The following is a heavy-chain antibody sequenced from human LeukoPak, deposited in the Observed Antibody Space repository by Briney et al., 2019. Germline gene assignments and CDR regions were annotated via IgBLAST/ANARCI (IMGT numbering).Heavy chain of an antibody. J-gene: IGHJ4*02. CDR2: IYYSGST. CDR3: ATILTGYPYYFDY. V-gene: IGHV4-59*06. CDR1: GGSISSYY. D-gene: IGHD3-9*01. Sequence: SETLSLTCTVSGGSISSYYWSWIRQPPGKGLEWIGYIYYSGSTYYSPSLKSRVSVDTSKNQISLKLSSVTAADTAVYYCATILTGYPYYFDYWGQGTLVTVSS.